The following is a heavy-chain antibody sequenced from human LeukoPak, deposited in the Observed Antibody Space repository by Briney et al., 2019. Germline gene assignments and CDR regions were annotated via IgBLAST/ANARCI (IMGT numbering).Heavy chain of an antibody. Sequence: PSETLSLTCTVSGGSISSYYWSWIRQPPGKGLEWIGYIYYSGSTNYNPSLKSRVTISVDTSKNQFSLKLSSVTAADTAVYYCATTTVTTHYYYYMDVWGKGTTVTVPS. J-gene: IGHJ6*03. D-gene: IGHD4-17*01. CDR1: GGSISSYY. V-gene: IGHV4-59*01. CDR3: ATTTVTTHYYYYMDV. CDR2: IYYSGST.